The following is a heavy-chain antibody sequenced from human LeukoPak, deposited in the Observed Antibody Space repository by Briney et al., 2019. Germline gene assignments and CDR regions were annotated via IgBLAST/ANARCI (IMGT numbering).Heavy chain of an antibody. J-gene: IGHJ3*02. V-gene: IGHV3-21*01. Sequence: PGGSLRLSCAASRFTFSSYSMNWVRQAPGKGLEWVSSISTSGIYIYYADSVKGRFTISRDNARNSLYLQMNSLRAEDTAVYYCARRGYPTSPVGASDIWGQGTMVTVSS. D-gene: IGHD3-22*01. CDR2: ISTSGIYI. CDR3: ARRGYPTSPVGASDI. CDR1: RFTFSSYS.